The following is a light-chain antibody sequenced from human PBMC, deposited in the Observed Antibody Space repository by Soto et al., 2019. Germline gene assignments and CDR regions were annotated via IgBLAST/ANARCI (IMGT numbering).Light chain of an antibody. CDR3: QQYYSLPYT. V-gene: IGKV4-1*01. CDR1: QSVLYSPGNRNF. CDR2: RAS. Sequence: DFVMTQSPDSLAVSLGERATINCKSSQSVLYSPGNRNFLAWYQQKAGQPPKLIIYRASSRASGVPDRISGSGSRTEFTLTISSLQAEDVAIYYCQQYYSLPYTFGQGTKLEIK. J-gene: IGKJ2*01.